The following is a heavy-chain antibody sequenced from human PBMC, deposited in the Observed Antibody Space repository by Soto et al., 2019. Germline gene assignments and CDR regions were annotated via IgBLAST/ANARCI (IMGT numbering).Heavy chain of an antibody. CDR3: ARDLGTALVGFDDGMDV. D-gene: IGHD5-18*01. Sequence: HPGGSLRLSCAASGFTFSNYWMSWVRQAPGKGLEWVANIKKDGSDKNYVDSVEGRFSIFRDNAKNSLYLQMYGLRAEDTAVYYCARDLGTALVGFDDGMDVWGQGTTVTVSS. J-gene: IGHJ6*02. CDR2: IKKDGSDK. V-gene: IGHV3-7*01. CDR1: GFTFSNYW.